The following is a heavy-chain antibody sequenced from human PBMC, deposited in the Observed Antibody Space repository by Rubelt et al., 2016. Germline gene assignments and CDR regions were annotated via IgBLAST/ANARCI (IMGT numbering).Heavy chain of an antibody. D-gene: IGHD6-6*01. CDR2: INHSGST. CDR3: AYSNSTYEPTFDY. J-gene: IGHJ4*02. Sequence: QVQLQQWGAGLLKPSETLSLTCAVYGGSFSAYYWSWIRQPPGKGLVWIWEINHSGSTNYNPSLTGRVTISVDTAKNQFSLKLSSVTAADTAVYYCAYSNSTYEPTFDYWGQGTLVTVSS. V-gene: IGHV4-34*01. CDR1: GGSFSAYY.